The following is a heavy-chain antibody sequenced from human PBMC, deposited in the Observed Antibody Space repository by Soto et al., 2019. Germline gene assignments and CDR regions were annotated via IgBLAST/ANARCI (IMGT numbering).Heavy chain of an antibody. V-gene: IGHV5-51*01. Sequence: PGESLKISCKGSGYSFRSYWIAWVRQMPGKDLEWMGIIYPGDSDTRHSPAFQGQVTISADKSINTAYLQWSSLKASDSAMYYCARHAGIVEPDTVDYWGQGTLVTVSS. J-gene: IGHJ4*02. CDR3: ARHAGIVEPDTVDY. D-gene: IGHD1-26*01. CDR2: IYPGDSDT. CDR1: GYSFRSYW.